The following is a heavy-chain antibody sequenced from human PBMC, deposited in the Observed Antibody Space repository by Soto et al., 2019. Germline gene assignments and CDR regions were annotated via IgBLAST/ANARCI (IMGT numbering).Heavy chain of an antibody. V-gene: IGHV1-46*01. CDR3: ARSSTALPSPYSSSWYDY. D-gene: IGHD6-13*01. CDR2: INPSGGST. J-gene: IGHJ4*02. Sequence: ASVKVSCKASGYTFTSYYMHWVRQAPGQGLEWMGIINPSGGSTSYAQKFQGRVTMTRDTSTSTVYMELSSLRSEDTAVYYCARSSTALPSPYSSSWYDYWGQGTQVTVSS. CDR1: GYTFTSYY.